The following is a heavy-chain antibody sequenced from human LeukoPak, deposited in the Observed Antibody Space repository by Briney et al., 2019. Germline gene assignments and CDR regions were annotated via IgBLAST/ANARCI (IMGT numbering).Heavy chain of an antibody. CDR2: INPSGGST. D-gene: IGHD5-12*01. Sequence: ASVKVSCKAFLYSLTNYYVHWVRQAPGQGLEWMGEINPSGGSTSYAQKFQGRITVTRDTYTNTVYMDLSSLRSEDTATYYCARGAPTTRIGAGRFDYWGQGSLLTVAS. V-gene: IGHV1-46*01. CDR3: ARGAPTTRIGAGRFDY. CDR1: LYSLTNYY. J-gene: IGHJ4*02.